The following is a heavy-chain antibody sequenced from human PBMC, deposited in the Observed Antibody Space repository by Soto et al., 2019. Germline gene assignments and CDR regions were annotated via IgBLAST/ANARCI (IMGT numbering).Heavy chain of an antibody. CDR3: ASAYLLYYDYVWGSYRHRNWFDP. J-gene: IGHJ5*02. V-gene: IGHV4-34*01. D-gene: IGHD3-16*02. Sequence: PSETLSLTCAVYGGSFSGYYWSWIRQPPGKGLEWIGEINHSGSTNSNPSLKSRVTISVDTSKNQFSLKLSSVTAADTAVYYCASAYLLYYDYVWGSYRHRNWFDPWGQGTLVTVS. CDR1: GGSFSGYY. CDR2: INHSGST.